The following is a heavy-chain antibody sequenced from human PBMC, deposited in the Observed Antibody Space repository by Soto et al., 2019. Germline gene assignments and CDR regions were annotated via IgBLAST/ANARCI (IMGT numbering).Heavy chain of an antibody. Sequence: QVQLQESGPGLVKPSQTPSLTCTVSGGSISSGGYYWSWIRQHPGKRLEWIGYIYYSGSTYYNPSLKRRVTISVDTSKIQFSLKLSSVTAADTAVYYCASSFGVAAAGPFDYWGQGTLVNFSS. CDR1: GGSISSGGYY. CDR3: ASSFGVAAAGPFDY. J-gene: IGHJ4*02. CDR2: IYYSGST. V-gene: IGHV4-31*03. D-gene: IGHD6-13*01.